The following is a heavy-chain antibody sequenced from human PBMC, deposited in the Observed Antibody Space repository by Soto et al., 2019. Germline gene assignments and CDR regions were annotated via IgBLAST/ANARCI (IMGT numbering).Heavy chain of an antibody. CDR3: ARGVWQWLVLTAFDI. J-gene: IGHJ3*02. V-gene: IGHV3-30-3*01. D-gene: IGHD6-19*01. Sequence: QVQLVESGGGVVQPGRSLRLSCAASGFTFSSYAMHWVRQAPGKGLEWVAVISYDGSNKYYADSVKSRFTISRDNSKNTLYLQMNSLRAEDTAVYYCARGVWQWLVLTAFDIWGQGTMVTVSS. CDR1: GFTFSSYA. CDR2: ISYDGSNK.